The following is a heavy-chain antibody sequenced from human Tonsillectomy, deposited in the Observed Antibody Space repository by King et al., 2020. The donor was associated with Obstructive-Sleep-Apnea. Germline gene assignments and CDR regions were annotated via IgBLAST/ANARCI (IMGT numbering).Heavy chain of an antibody. CDR1: GYSFASYW. CDR3: ARLDNAYCGGDCRDY. Sequence: DVQLVQSGAEVKKPGESLKISCKGSGYSFASYWIGWVRQVPGKGLEWMGIIFPGDSDTRYSPSFQGQVTISAAKSISTAYLQWSSLKASDTAMYSCARLDNAYCGGDCRDYWGQGSLVTVSS. D-gene: IGHD2-21*02. CDR2: IFPGDSDT. J-gene: IGHJ4*02. V-gene: IGHV5-51*01.